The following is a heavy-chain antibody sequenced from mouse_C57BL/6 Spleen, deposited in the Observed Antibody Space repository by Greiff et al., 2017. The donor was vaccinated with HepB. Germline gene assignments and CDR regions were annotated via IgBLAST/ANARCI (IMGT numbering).Heavy chain of an antibody. J-gene: IGHJ2*01. CDR3: ARDYYGSSLDY. CDR1: GYSITSGYY. CDR2: ISYDGSN. Sequence: DVQLVESGPGLVKPSQSLSLTCSVPGYSITSGYYWNWIRQFPGNKLEWMGYISYDGSNNYNPSLKNRISITRDTSKNQFFLKLNSVTTEDTATYYCARDYYGSSLDYWGQGTTLTVSS. D-gene: IGHD1-1*01. V-gene: IGHV3-6*01.